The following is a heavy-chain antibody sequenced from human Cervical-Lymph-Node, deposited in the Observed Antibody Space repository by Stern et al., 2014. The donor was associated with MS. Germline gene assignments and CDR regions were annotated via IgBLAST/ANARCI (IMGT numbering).Heavy chain of an antibody. V-gene: IGHV3-15*01. CDR1: GFTFSNAW. J-gene: IGHJ5*02. CDR2: IKSQTDGGTT. CDR3: ATVGP. Sequence: EVQLVQSGGGLVKPGGSLRISCAASGFTFSNAWMTWVRQAPGKGLEWVGRIKSQTDGGTTDYAAPVKGRFIISRDDSKNTLYLQMTSLKTEDTAVYYCATVGPWGKGTLVTV.